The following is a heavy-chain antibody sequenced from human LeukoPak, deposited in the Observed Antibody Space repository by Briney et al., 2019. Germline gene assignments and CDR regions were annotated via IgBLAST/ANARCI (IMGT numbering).Heavy chain of an antibody. CDR3: ARDRPYYFGSGTYYDGFDS. D-gene: IGHD3-10*01. J-gene: IGHJ4*02. CDR2: ISSSSRYT. CDR1: GFTFSDYY. Sequence: KPGGSLRLSCAASGFTFSDYYTSWIRQAPGKGLEWVSYISSSSRYTNYADSVKGRFTISRDNAKNSLYLQMNSLRAEDTAVYYCARDRPYYFGSGTYYDGFDSWGQGTLVTVSS. V-gene: IGHV3-11*05.